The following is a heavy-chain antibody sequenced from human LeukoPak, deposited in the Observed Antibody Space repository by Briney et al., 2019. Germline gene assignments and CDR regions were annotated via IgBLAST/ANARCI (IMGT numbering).Heavy chain of an antibody. CDR2: INHSGST. D-gene: IGHD1-26*01. J-gene: IGHJ4*02. CDR3: ARGIVGAFWYFDY. Sequence: SETLSLTCAVYGGSFSGYYWSWIRQPPGKGLEWIGEINHSGSTNYNPSLKSRVTISVDTSKNQFSLKLSSVTAADTAVYYCARGIVGAFWYFDYWGQGTLVTVSS. V-gene: IGHV4-34*01. CDR1: GGSFSGYY.